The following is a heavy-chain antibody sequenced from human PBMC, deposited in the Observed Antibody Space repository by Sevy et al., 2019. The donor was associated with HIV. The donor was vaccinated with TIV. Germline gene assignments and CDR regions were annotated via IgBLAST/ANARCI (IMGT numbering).Heavy chain of an antibody. CDR3: ATHAGIAAAGRVFDY. CDR2: TRNKADSYTT. Sequence: GGSLRLSCAASGFTFSDHYMEWVRQAPGKGLEWVGRTRNKADSYTTEYAASVKGRFTISRDDSKNSLYLQMNSLKTEETGVYYCATHAGIAAAGRVFDYWGQGSLVTVSS. CDR1: GFTFSDHY. J-gene: IGHJ4*02. D-gene: IGHD6-13*01. V-gene: IGHV3-72*01.